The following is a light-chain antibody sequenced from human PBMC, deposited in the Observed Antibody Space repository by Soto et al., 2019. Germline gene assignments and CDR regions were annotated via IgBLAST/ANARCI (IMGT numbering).Light chain of an antibody. Sequence: QSALTQPASVSGSPGQSITISCTGTSSDVGGYNYVSWYQQHPGKAPKLMIYDVTNRPTGVSNRVSGSKSGNTASLTISGLQAEDGADYYCSSYTSSSTLVFGGGTKVTVL. CDR2: DVT. CDR1: SSDVGGYNY. CDR3: SSYTSSSTLV. V-gene: IGLV2-14*01. J-gene: IGLJ2*01.